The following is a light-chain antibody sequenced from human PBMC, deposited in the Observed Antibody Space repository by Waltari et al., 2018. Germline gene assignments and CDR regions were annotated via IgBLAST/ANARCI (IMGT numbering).Light chain of an antibody. CDR2: AGS. J-gene: IGLJ1*01. CDR1: SSDVGNYTL. V-gene: IGLV2-23*01. CDR3: CSYAGXSTYV. Sequence: QSALTQPASVSGSPGQSITIPCTATSSDVGNYTLVSWYQQHPGKAPKLMISAGSKRPSGVSNRFSGSKSGNTASLTISGLQAEDEADYYCCSYAGXSTYVFGTGTKVTVL.